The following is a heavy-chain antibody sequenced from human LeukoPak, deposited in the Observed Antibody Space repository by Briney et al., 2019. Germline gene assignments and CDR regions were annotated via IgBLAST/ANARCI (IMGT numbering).Heavy chain of an antibody. CDR1: GYTFTSYA. J-gene: IGHJ4*02. V-gene: IGHV1-18*01. CDR3: ARDRSTSIVGATSLGY. CDR2: ISAYNGNT. D-gene: IGHD1-26*01. Sequence: GASVKVSCKASGYTFTSYAMNWVRQAPGQGLEWMGWISAYNGNTNYAQKLQGRVTMTTDTSTSTAYMELRSLRSDDTAVYYCARDRSTSIVGATSLGYWGQGTLVTVSS.